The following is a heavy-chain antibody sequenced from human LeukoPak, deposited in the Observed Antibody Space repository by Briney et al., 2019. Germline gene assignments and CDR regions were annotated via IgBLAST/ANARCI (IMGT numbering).Heavy chain of an antibody. V-gene: IGHV3-23*01. CDR3: AKKRDAFDI. Sequence: QTGGSLRLSCVASGFTFSSYAMGWVRQAPGKRPEWVSSLTDSGGTTYYVDSVKGRFTISRDNSKNTLYLHMNSLRAEDTAMYYCAKKRDAFDIWGQGTVVAVSS. J-gene: IGHJ3*02. CDR2: LTDSGGTT. D-gene: IGHD5-24*01. CDR1: GFTFSSYA.